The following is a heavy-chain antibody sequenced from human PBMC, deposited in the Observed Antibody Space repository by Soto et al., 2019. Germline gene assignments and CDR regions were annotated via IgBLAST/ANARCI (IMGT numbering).Heavy chain of an antibody. CDR1: GFTFSSYA. CDR3: EGGEGYSPILYGMDV. Sequence: EVQVLHSGGGLVQPGGSLRLSCAASGFTFSSYAMSWVRQAPGKGLEWVSSISGSGVSTHYSDSVKGRFTISRDNSKNTLDLQMNSLRAEDTAVYYCEGGEGYSPILYGMDVWGQGTTVTVSS. CDR2: ISGSGVST. J-gene: IGHJ6*02. D-gene: IGHD4-4*01. V-gene: IGHV3-23*01.